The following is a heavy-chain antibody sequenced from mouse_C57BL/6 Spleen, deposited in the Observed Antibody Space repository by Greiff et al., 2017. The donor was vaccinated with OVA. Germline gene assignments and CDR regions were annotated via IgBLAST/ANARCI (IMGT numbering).Heavy chain of an antibody. V-gene: IGHV7-3*01. J-gene: IGHJ2*01. CDR2: IRNKANGYTT. CDR1: GFTFTDYY. D-gene: IGHD1-1*01. Sequence: DVMLVESGGGLVQPGGSLSLSCAASGFTFTDYYMSWVRQPPGKALEWLGFIRNKANGYTTEYSASVKGRFTISRGNTQSILYLQMNALRAEDSATNYCARYSGSSPFDYWGQGTTLTVSS. CDR3: ARYSGSSPFDY.